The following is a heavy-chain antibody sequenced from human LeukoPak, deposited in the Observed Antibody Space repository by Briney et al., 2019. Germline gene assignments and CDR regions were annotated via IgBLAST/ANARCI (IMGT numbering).Heavy chain of an antibody. Sequence: PGVSLTLSCAASRFTFHKYHMLWPPQAPGKGLEGLALVSYNGNNSYYTDSAKGGRPMSTHNSKNSLDLHMNKLRAENAAVYDCAREGPGANSRFDYWGQGALVTVSS. J-gene: IGHJ4*02. CDR2: VSYNGNNS. CDR1: RFTFHKYH. D-gene: IGHD2-8*01. CDR3: AREGPGANSRFDY. V-gene: IGHV3-33*05.